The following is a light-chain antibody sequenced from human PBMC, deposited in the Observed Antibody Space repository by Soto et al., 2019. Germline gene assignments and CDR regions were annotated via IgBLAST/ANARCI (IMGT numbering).Light chain of an antibody. CDR3: CSYAGTYTVI. Sequence: QSALTQPRSVSGSPGQSVTISCTGTSRDVGSYNYVSWYQQFPGKAPKLMIYDSNQRPSGVPDRFSGSKSGNMASLTISGLQAEDEADYYCCSYAGTYTVIFGGGTKLTVL. CDR1: SRDVGSYNY. CDR2: DSN. V-gene: IGLV2-11*01. J-gene: IGLJ2*01.